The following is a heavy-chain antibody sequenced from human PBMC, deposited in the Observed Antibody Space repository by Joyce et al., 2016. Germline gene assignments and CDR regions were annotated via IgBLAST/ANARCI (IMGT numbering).Heavy chain of an antibody. CDR3: VRGTGYAYVTWYFDV. V-gene: IGHV3-74*03. J-gene: IGHJ2*01. Sequence: EVQLVESGGGLVQPGGSLRLSCAASGLTFTNFWMHWVRQAPGKWPDCVSRIHTDETTITCADSVKGRFTISRDNAKSTLYLQMNSLRAEDTAVYYCVRGTGYAYVTWYFDVWGRGTLVTVSS. CDR1: GLTFTNFW. CDR2: IHTDETTI. D-gene: IGHD5-18*01.